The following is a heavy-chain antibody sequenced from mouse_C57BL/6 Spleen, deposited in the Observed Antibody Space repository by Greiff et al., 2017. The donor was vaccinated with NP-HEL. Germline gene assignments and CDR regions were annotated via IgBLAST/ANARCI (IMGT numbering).Heavy chain of an antibody. J-gene: IGHJ1*03. CDR3: ARPDYVDVWYFDV. V-gene: IGHV1-82*01. Sequence: VQGVESGPELVKPGASVKISCKASGYAFSSSWMNWVKQRPGKGLEWIGRIYPGDGDTNYNGKFKGKATLTADKSSSTAYMQLSSLTSEDSAVYFCARPDYVDVWYFDVWGTGTTVTVSS. D-gene: IGHD2-4*01. CDR1: GYAFSSSW. CDR2: IYPGDGDT.